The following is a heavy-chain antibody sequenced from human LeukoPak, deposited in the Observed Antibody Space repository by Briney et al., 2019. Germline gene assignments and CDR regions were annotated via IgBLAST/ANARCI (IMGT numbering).Heavy chain of an antibody. CDR3: ARDQYYGSGSYYEWIFDY. CDR1: GFTFSSYV. Sequence: GGSLRLSCEASGFTFSSYVMHGVRQAPAKGREWVAVISYDGSNKYYADSVKGRFTISRDNSKNTLYLQMNSLRAEDTAVYYCARDQYYGSGSYYEWIFDYWGQGTLVTVSS. V-gene: IGHV3-30*04. J-gene: IGHJ4*02. CDR2: ISYDGSNK. D-gene: IGHD3-10*01.